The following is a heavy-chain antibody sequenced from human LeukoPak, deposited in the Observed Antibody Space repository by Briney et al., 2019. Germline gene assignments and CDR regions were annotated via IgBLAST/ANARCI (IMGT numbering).Heavy chain of an antibody. CDR1: GFTFSSYE. CDR2: ISSSGSSI. Sequence: GGSLRLSCASSGFTFSSYEMKWVRQAPGKGLERVSYISSSGSSIYYADSVKGRFTISRDNAKNSLYLQMNSLRAEDTAVYYCAKDRDYYYDSSGSTAYYHYYYMDVWGKGTTVTVSS. J-gene: IGHJ6*03. D-gene: IGHD3-22*01. CDR3: AKDRDYYYDSSGSTAYYHYYYMDV. V-gene: IGHV3-48*03.